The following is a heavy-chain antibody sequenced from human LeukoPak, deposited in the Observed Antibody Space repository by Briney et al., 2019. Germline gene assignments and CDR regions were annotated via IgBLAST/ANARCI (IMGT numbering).Heavy chain of an antibody. J-gene: IGHJ5*02. CDR1: GYTFTSYD. Sequence: ASVKVSCKASGYTFTSYDINWVRQATGQGLEWMGWMNPNSGNTGYAQKFQGRVTMTRNTSISTAYMELSSLRSEDTAVYYCARGPRGIFGVALRNWFDPWGQGTLVTVSS. D-gene: IGHD3-3*01. CDR2: MNPNSGNT. CDR3: ARGPRGIFGVALRNWFDP. V-gene: IGHV1-8*01.